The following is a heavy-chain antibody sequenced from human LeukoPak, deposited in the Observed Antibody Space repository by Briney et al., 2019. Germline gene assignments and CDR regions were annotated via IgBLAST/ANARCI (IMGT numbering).Heavy chain of an antibody. D-gene: IGHD3-10*01. CDR1: GGTFSSYA. Sequence: SVKVSCKASGGTFSSYAISWVRQAPGQGLEWMGGIIPIFGTANYAQKFQGRVTITADESTSTAYMELSSLRSEDTAVYYCAGVPKRGSGSYYNWGDFDYWGQGTLVTVSS. V-gene: IGHV1-69*01. J-gene: IGHJ4*02. CDR2: IIPIFGTA. CDR3: AGVPKRGSGSYYNWGDFDY.